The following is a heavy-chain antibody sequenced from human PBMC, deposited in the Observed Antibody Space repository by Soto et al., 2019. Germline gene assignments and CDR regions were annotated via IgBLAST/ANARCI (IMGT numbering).Heavy chain of an antibody. J-gene: IGHJ6*02. V-gene: IGHV1-69*13. Sequence: SVKVSCKASGGTFSSYSMSWVRQAPGQGLEWMGGIIPIFGTANYAQKFQGRVTITADESTSTAYMELSSLRSEDTAVYYCARGGLTGTTGGYYGMDVWGQGTTVTVSS. D-gene: IGHD1-20*01. CDR1: GGTFSSYS. CDR2: IIPIFGTA. CDR3: ARGGLTGTTGGYYGMDV.